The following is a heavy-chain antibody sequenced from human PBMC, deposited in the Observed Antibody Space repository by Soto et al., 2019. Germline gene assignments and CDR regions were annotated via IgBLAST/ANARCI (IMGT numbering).Heavy chain of an antibody. J-gene: IGHJ5*02. CDR2: IYYSGST. CDR1: GGSISRYY. V-gene: IGHV4-59*08. CDR3: ARAFGTTSGWFDP. D-gene: IGHD1-1*01. Sequence: SETLSLTCTVSGGSISRYYWSWIRQPPGKGLEWIGYIYYSGSTNYNPSLKSRVTISVDTSKNQFSLKLSSVTAADTAVYYCARAFGTTSGWFDPWGQGTLVTVS.